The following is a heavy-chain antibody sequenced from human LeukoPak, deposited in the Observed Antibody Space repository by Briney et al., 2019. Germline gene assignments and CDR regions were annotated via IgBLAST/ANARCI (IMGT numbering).Heavy chain of an antibody. V-gene: IGHV1-18*04. CDR3: ARGSITMVRGFYWFDP. D-gene: IGHD3-10*01. CDR1: GYTFTSYG. Sequence: ASVKVSCTASGYTFTSYGISWVRQAPGQGLEWMGWISAYNGNTNYAQKLQGRVTMTTDTSTSTAYMELRSLRSDDTAVYYCARGSITMVRGFYWFDPWGQGTLVTVSS. J-gene: IGHJ5*02. CDR2: ISAYNGNT.